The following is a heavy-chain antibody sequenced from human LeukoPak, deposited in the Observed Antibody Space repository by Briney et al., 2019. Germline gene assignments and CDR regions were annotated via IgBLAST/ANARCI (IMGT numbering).Heavy chain of an antibody. CDR1: GFTFSSYA. CDR3: AKDVYGSGSFYFDY. V-gene: IGHV3-23*01. J-gene: IGHJ4*02. D-gene: IGHD3-10*01. CDR2: ISGSGGST. Sequence: GGSLRLSCAASGFTFSSYAMSWVRQAPGKGLEWVSAISGSGGSTYYADSVKGRFTISRDNSKNTLHLQVNSLRAEDTTVYYCAKDVYGSGSFYFDYWGRGTLVTVSS.